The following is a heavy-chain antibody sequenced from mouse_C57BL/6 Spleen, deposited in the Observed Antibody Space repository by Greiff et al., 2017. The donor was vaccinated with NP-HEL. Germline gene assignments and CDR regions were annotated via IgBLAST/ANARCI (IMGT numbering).Heavy chain of an antibody. CDR1: GFTFSSYG. Sequence: EVQVVESGGDLVKPGGSLKLSCAASGFTFSSYGMSWVRQTPDKRLEWVAIISSGGSYTYYPDSVKGRFTISRDNAKNTLYLQMSSLKSEDTAMYDYERHSKSSSYYFDYWGQGTTLTVSS. J-gene: IGHJ2*01. CDR3: ERHSKSSSYYFDY. CDR2: ISSGGSYT. D-gene: IGHD1-3*01. V-gene: IGHV5-6*01.